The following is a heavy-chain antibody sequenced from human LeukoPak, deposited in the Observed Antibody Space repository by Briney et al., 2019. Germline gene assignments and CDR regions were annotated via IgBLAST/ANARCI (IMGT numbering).Heavy chain of an antibody. D-gene: IGHD3-10*01. Sequence: GGSLRLSCAASGFTFDDNAMHWVRQAPGKGLEWVSLISGDGGSTYYADSVKGRFTISRDNSKNSLYLQINSLRTEDTALYYCAKDTGSGRYFRRYYYYYMDVWGKGTTVTVS. CDR1: GFTFDDNA. V-gene: IGHV3-43*02. J-gene: IGHJ6*03. CDR3: AKDTGSGRYFRRYYYYYMDV. CDR2: ISGDGGST.